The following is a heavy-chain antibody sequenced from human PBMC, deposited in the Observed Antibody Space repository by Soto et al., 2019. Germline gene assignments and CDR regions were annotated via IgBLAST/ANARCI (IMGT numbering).Heavy chain of an antibody. CDR1: GYSFTSYW. D-gene: IGHD1-26*01. V-gene: IGHV5-51*01. CDR3: ARHRHPRGTVGATSPLDP. J-gene: IGHJ5*02. Sequence: PGESLKISCNGSGYSFTSYWIGWVRQMPGKGLEWMGIIYPGDSDTRYSPSFQGQVTISADKSISTAYLQWSSLKASDTAVYFCARHRHPRGTVGATSPLDPWGQGTQVTVSS. CDR2: IYPGDSDT.